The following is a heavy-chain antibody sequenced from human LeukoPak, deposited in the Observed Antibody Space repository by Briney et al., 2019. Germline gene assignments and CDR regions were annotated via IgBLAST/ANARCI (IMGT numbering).Heavy chain of an antibody. CDR3: ASEVVGATTHFDY. CDR2: IYYSGST. J-gene: IGHJ4*02. CDR1: GGSISSSSYY. Sequence: PSETLSLTCTVSGGSISSSSYYWGWIRQPPGKGLEWIGSIYYSGSTYYNPSLKSRVTISVDTSKNQFSLKLSSVTAADTAVCYCASEVVGATTHFDYWGQGTLVTVSS. D-gene: IGHD1-26*01. V-gene: IGHV4-39*07.